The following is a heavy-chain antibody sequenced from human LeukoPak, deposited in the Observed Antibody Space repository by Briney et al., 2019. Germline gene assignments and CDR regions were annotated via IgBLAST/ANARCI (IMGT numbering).Heavy chain of an antibody. CDR3: ARNNDMDV. V-gene: IGHV3-7*03. CDR2: INKDGSEK. J-gene: IGHJ6*02. D-gene: IGHD1/OR15-1a*01. Sequence: GGSLRLSCAASGFILSNHWMTWVRQAPGKGPEWVANINKDGSEKYHVGSVKGRFTISRDTAKNSLYLQMNNLRAEDTALYYCARNNDMDVWGQGTTVIVSS. CDR1: GFILSNHW.